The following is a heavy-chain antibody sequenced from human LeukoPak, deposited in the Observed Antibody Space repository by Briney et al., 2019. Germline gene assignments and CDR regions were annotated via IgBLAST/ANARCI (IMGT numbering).Heavy chain of an antibody. Sequence: SQTLSLTCDISGDSVSSNSATCHWIRQSPSRGLEWLGRTYYTSKWYNDYAVFVKSRITINPDTSKNQFSLQLNSVTPEDTAVYYCARGYGYYFDYWGQGTLVTVSS. CDR2: TYYTSKWYN. V-gene: IGHV6-1*01. D-gene: IGHD1-1*01. CDR3: ARGYGYYFDY. J-gene: IGHJ4*02. CDR1: GDSVSSNSAT.